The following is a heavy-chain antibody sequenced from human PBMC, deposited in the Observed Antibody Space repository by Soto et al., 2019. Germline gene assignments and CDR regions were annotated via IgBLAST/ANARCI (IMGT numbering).Heavy chain of an antibody. Sequence: QVQLQQSGAGLLKPSETLSLTCDVYGGSFSGYIWTWIRQTPGKGLQSIGQINHSGSANYHPSLKSRVTISVHTSNSQFSLELSSVTAADTAVYYCARGLITGSQYSGGWYYFDSWGQGTQVTVSS. V-gene: IGHV4-34*01. CDR3: ARGLITGSQYSGGWYYFDS. J-gene: IGHJ4*02. CDR2: INHSGSA. CDR1: GGSFSGYI. D-gene: IGHD1-26*01.